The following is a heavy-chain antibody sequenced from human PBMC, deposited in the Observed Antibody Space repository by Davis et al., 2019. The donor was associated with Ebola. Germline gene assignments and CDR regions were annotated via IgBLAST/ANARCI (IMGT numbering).Heavy chain of an antibody. V-gene: IGHV3-9*01. CDR2: ISRSSGSI. CDR1: GFTFDAYA. CDR3: AKGYGSGNYYDYYYYGRDV. Sequence: GGSLRLSCAASGFTFDAYAMHWVRQAPGKGLEWVSDISRSSGSIGYADSVKGRFTISRDNAKNSLYLQMNSLRAEDTALYYCAKGYGSGNYYDYYYYGRDVWGQGTTVTVSS. D-gene: IGHD3-10*01. J-gene: IGHJ6*02.